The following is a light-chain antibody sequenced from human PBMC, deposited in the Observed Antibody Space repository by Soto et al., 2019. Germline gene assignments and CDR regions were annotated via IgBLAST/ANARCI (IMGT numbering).Light chain of an antibody. V-gene: IGKV1-9*01. J-gene: IGKJ4*01. Sequence: DIQLTQSPSFLSASVGDRVSITCRASEDISSYLAWYQRKPGKAPKVLISGASILQSGVPSSFSGSGSGTEFTLTISSLQPEDFATYYCQQVKRSPLTFGGGTKVEIK. CDR3: QQVKRSPLT. CDR1: EDISSY. CDR2: GAS.